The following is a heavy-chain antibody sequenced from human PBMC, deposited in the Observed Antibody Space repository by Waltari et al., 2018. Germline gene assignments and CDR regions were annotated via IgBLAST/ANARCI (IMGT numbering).Heavy chain of an antibody. D-gene: IGHD6-13*01. J-gene: IGHJ4*02. CDR3: AIGGVETSWYWRY. Sequence: EVQVVESGGGLVQPGGSLRLSCAASGFTFSSSWMTWVRQAPGRELEWVANIKTDGGRTYYVDSVTGRFTIARDNTKNSLYLQMGSLRAEDTAVHYCAIGGVETSWYWRYWGQGTLVTVSS. CDR1: GFTFSSSW. CDR2: IKTDGGRT. V-gene: IGHV3-7*01.